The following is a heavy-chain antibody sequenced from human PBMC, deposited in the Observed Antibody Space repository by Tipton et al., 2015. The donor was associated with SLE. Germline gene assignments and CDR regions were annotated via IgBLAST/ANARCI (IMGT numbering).Heavy chain of an antibody. V-gene: IGHV3-21*03. CDR3: AGDDYASGIT. CDR1: GFTFSDYA. Sequence: SLRLSCAVSGFTFSDYAMNWVRQAPGKGLEWVSSISDGGDYILYADAVKGRLTISRDNAKNFLYLQMNSLRVEDTAVYFCAGDDYASGITWGQGTLVTVSS. D-gene: IGHD3-10*01. CDR2: ISDGGDYI. J-gene: IGHJ5*02.